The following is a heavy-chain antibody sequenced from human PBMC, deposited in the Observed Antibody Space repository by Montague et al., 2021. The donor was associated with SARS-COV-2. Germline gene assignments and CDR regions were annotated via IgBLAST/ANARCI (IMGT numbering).Heavy chain of an antibody. J-gene: IGHJ6*02. CDR3: ARVRYYGSGTSLGMDV. V-gene: IGHV4-34*01. CDR1: GGSFSGYY. D-gene: IGHD3-10*01. Sequence: SETLSLTYAVYGGSFSGYYWSWIRQPPGKRLEWIGEINHSGSTNYDPSLKSRVTISVDTSKNQFSLKLSSVTAADTAVYYCARVRYYGSGTSLGMDVWGQGTTVTASS. CDR2: INHSGST.